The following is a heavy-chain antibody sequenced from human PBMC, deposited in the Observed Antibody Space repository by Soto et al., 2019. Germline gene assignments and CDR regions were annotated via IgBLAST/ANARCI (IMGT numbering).Heavy chain of an antibody. Sequence: GASVKVSCKASGGTFSSYAISWVRQAPGQGLEWMGGIIPIFGTANYAQKFQGRVTITADESTSTAYMELSSLRSEDTAVYYCACSWGRDPRFDYFDYWGQGTLVTVSS. CDR3: ACSWGRDPRFDYFDY. J-gene: IGHJ4*02. CDR1: GGTFSSYA. V-gene: IGHV1-69*13. CDR2: IIPIFGTA. D-gene: IGHD2-15*01.